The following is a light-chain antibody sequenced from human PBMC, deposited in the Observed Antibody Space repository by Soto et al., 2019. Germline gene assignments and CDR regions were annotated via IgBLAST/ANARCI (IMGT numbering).Light chain of an antibody. CDR2: DTS. J-gene: IGKJ5*01. V-gene: IGKV3-11*01. Sequence: EIVLTQSPATLSLSPGERATLSCRASQSVSSYLAWYQQKPGQAPRLLIYDTSNRATGIPARFSGSGSGTDFTLTISSLEPEDFALYYCQQRSTWPSITFGQGTRLEIK. CDR3: QQRSTWPSIT. CDR1: QSVSSY.